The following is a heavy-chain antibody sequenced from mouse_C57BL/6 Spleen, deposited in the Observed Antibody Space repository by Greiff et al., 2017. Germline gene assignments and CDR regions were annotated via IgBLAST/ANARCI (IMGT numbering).Heavy chain of an antibody. D-gene: IGHD4-1*01. CDR2: ISSGGDYI. V-gene: IGHV5-9-1*02. Sequence: EVKLEESGEGLVKPGGSLKLSCAASGFTFSSYAMSWVRQTPEKRLEWVAYISSGGDYIYYADTVKGRFTISRDNARNTLYLQMSSLKSEDTAMYYCTRDRTGTGGFAYWGQGTLVTVSA. CDR1: GFTFSSYA. CDR3: TRDRTGTGGFAY. J-gene: IGHJ3*01.